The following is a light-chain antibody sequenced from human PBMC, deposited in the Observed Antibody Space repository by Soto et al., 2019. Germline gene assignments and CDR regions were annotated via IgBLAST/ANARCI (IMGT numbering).Light chain of an antibody. CDR2: EVS. CDR1: SSDTAGYNY. CDR3: SSYTSSITLVV. V-gene: IGLV2-14*01. Sequence: QSALTQPASVSGSPGQSITISCTGTSSDTAGYNYVSWYQQHPGKAPKLMIYEVSNRPSGVSNRFSGSQSGNTASLTISGLQAEDEANYYCSSYTSSITLVVFGGGTKVTVL. J-gene: IGLJ2*01.